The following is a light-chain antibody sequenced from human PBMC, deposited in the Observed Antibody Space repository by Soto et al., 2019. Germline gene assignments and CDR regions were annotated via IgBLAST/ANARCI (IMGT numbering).Light chain of an antibody. CDR1: QSISTW. J-gene: IGKJ4*01. V-gene: IGKV1-5*03. CDR2: KAS. Sequence: DIQMTQSPSTLSASVGDGVTITCRASQSISTWLAWYQQKPGKAPKLLIYKASNLEGGVPSRFSGSGSGTEFNITISSLQPDDFATYYCQQYNTYPLTFGGGTTVEIK. CDR3: QQYNTYPLT.